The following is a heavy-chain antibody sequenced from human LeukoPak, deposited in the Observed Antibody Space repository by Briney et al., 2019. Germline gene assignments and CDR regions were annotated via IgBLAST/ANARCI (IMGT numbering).Heavy chain of an antibody. V-gene: IGHV4-59*01. J-gene: IGHJ4*02. D-gene: IGHD6-19*01. CDR1: GVSISTYY. CDR3: ARGGIAVAGPQIRRRKLTTFDY. CDR2: MYYTGNT. Sequence: SETLSLTCTVSGVSISTYYWSWIRQPPGKGLEWIGYMYYTGNTNYNPSLKSRVTISVDTSKNQFSLKLSSVTAADTAVYYCARGGIAVAGPQIRRRKLTTFDYWGQGTLVTVSS.